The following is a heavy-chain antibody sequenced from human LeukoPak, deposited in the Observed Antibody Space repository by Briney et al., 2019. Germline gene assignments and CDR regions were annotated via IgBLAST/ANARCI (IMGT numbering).Heavy chain of an antibody. Sequence: KSGGSLRLSCAASGFTFSSYSMNWVRQAPGKGLEWVSSISSSSSYIYYADSVKGRFTISRDNAKNSLSLEMNSVRADDTAVYYCARAADGGSQYFDNWGQGTQVTVSS. CDR1: GFTFSSYS. CDR2: ISSSSSYI. V-gene: IGHV3-21*01. CDR3: ARAADGGSQYFDN. D-gene: IGHD1-14*01. J-gene: IGHJ4*02.